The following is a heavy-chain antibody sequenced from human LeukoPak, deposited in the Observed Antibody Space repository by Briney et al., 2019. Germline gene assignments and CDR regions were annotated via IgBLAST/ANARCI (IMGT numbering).Heavy chain of an antibody. Sequence: PGGSLRLSCAASGFTFSSYSMNWVRQAPGKGLEWVSSISSSSSYIYYADSVKGRFSISRDNAKNSLYLQMNSLRAEDTAVYYCAREDYFGSGSYSSEYFHHWGQGTLVTVSS. CDR2: ISSSSSYI. D-gene: IGHD3-10*01. J-gene: IGHJ1*01. CDR3: AREDYFGSGSYSSEYFHH. CDR1: GFTFSSYS. V-gene: IGHV3-21*01.